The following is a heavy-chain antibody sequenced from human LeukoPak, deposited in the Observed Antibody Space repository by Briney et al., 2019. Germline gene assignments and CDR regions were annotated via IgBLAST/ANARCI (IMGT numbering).Heavy chain of an antibody. Sequence: GESLKISCKGSGYSFSSYWIGWVRQTPGKGLEWIGIVYPDDSKTRYSPSFQGQVTISVDKSITTAYLQWSSLKASDTAIYYCARWYVRGDPFGFDYWGQGTLVTVSS. CDR3: ARWYVRGDPFGFDY. CDR1: GYSFSSYW. J-gene: IGHJ4*02. V-gene: IGHV5-51*01. D-gene: IGHD3-10*01. CDR2: VYPDDSKT.